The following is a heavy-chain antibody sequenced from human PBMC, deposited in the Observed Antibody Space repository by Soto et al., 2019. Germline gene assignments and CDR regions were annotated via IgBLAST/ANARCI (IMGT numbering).Heavy chain of an antibody. D-gene: IGHD6-19*01. J-gene: IGHJ4*02. CDR2: IYTSEDT. CDR3: SREYTKTVDGPTPYYFDY. Sequence: PSETLSLTCSVSGDSIRSYYCSWIRQPAGKGLEWIGRIYTSEDTNYNPSLKSRVTMSVDTSKNQFSLKLSSVTAADTAVYYCSREYTKTVDGPTPYYFDYWGQGTLVTVSS. CDR1: GDSIRSYY. V-gene: IGHV4-4*07.